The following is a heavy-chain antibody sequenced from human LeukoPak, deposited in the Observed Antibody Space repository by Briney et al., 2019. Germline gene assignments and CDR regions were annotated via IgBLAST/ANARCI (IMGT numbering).Heavy chain of an antibody. J-gene: IGHJ2*01. V-gene: IGHV4-4*02. CDR3: ARALIVSIAVAGKARGYFDL. D-gene: IGHD6-19*01. Sequence: ASGTLSLTCAVSGGSISSSNWWSWVRQPPGQGLEWIGEIYHSGSTNYNPSLKSRVTISVDTSKNQFSLKLSSVTAADTAVYYCARALIVSIAVAGKARGYFDLWGRGTLVTVSS. CDR1: GGSISSSNW. CDR2: IYHSGST.